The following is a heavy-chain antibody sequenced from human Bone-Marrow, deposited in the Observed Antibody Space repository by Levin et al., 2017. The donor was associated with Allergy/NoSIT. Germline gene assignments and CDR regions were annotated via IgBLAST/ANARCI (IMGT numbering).Heavy chain of an antibody. Sequence: GESLKISCKGSGYTFTTSWIGWVRQMPGKGLEWVGNVYPGDSDTRYSPSFQGQVTISVDKSISTAYLHWSSLRASDTAMYYCAKRTGGPSIPFDFWGQGTLVTVSS. CDR1: GYTFTTSW. CDR2: VYPGDSDT. V-gene: IGHV5-51*01. D-gene: IGHD6-25*01. J-gene: IGHJ4*02. CDR3: AKRTGGPSIPFDF.